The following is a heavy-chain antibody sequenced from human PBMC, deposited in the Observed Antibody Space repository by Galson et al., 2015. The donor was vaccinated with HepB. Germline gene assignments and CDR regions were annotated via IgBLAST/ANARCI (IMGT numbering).Heavy chain of an antibody. Sequence: SETLSLTCAVSGYSISSGYYWGWIRQPPGKGLEWIGSIYHSGSTYYNPSLKSRVTISVDTSKNQFSLKLSSVTAADTAVYYCARENDSSYFDYWGQGTLVTVSS. V-gene: IGHV4-38-2*02. J-gene: IGHJ4*02. CDR1: GYSISSGYY. CDR3: ARENDSSYFDY. CDR2: IYHSGST. D-gene: IGHD2-15*01.